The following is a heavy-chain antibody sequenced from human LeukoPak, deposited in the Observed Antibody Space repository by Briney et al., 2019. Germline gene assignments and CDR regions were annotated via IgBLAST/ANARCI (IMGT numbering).Heavy chain of an antibody. V-gene: IGHV3-21*01. D-gene: IGHD3-9*01. Sequence: GGSLRLSCAASGFTFSSYSMNWVRQAPGKGLEWVSSISSSSSYIYYADSVKGRFTISRDNAKNSLYLQMNSLRAEDTAVYYCARGGIYDILTGYPSWYYYYMDVWGKGTTVTISS. CDR3: ARGGIYDILTGYPSWYYYYMDV. CDR1: GFTFSSYS. CDR2: ISSSSSYI. J-gene: IGHJ6*03.